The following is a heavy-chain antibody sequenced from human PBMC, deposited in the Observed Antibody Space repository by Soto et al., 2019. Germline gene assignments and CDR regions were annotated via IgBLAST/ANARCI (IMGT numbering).Heavy chain of an antibody. V-gene: IGHV4-34*01. CDR3: ARGRELWFHYYYYGMDV. Sequence: SATLSLTCAVYGGSFSGYYWSWIRPPPGKGLEWIGEINHSGSTNYNPSLKSRVTISVDTSKNQFSLKLSSVTAADTAVYYCARGRELWFHYYYYGMDVWGQGTTVTV. J-gene: IGHJ6*02. CDR2: INHSGST. D-gene: IGHD5-18*01. CDR1: GGSFSGYY.